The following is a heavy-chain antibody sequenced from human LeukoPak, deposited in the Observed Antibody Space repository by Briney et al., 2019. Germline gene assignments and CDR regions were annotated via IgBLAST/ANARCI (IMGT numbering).Heavy chain of an antibody. CDR2: ISYDGSNK. D-gene: IGHD6-19*01. V-gene: IGHV3-30*18. Sequence: GGSLRLSCAASGFTFSRYWMHWVRQAPGKGLEWVAVISYDGSNKYYADSVKGRFTISRDNSKNTLYLQMNSLRAEDTAVYYCAKRGVGYSSGWLDLDYWGQGTLVTVSS. CDR1: GFTFSRYW. J-gene: IGHJ4*02. CDR3: AKRGVGYSSGWLDLDY.